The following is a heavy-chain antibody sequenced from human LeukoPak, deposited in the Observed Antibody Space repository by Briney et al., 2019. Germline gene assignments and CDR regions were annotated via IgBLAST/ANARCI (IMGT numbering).Heavy chain of an antibody. Sequence: ASVKVSCKASGYTFTGYYMHWVRQAPGQGLEWMGWINPNSGGTNYAQKFQGRVTMTRDTPISTAYMELSRLRSDDTAVYYCAKTQGVVVISLSPPYFQHWGQGTLVTVSS. CDR1: GYTFTGYY. V-gene: IGHV1-2*02. D-gene: IGHD3-22*01. CDR2: INPNSGGT. CDR3: AKTQGVVVISLSPPYFQH. J-gene: IGHJ1*01.